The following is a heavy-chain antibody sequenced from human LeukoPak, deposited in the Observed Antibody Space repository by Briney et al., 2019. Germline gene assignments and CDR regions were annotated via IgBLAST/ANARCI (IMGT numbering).Heavy chain of an antibody. J-gene: IGHJ4*02. V-gene: IGHV4-39*01. CDR2: IYYSRST. CDR3: ARRGYSGYGY. D-gene: IGHD5-12*01. Sequence: SETLSLTCTVSGGSISSSSYYWGWIRQPPGKGLEWIGSIYYSRSTYYNPSLKSRVTISVDTSKNQFSLKLSSVTAADTAVYYCARRGYSGYGYWGQGTLVTVSS. CDR1: GGSISSSSYY.